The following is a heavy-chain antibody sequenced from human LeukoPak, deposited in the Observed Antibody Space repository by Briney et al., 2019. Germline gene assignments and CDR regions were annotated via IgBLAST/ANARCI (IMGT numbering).Heavy chain of an antibody. Sequence: GGSLRLSCAASGFTFSSNGMNWVRQAPGKGLEWVSGISGSGDSTYFADSVKGRFTISRDNSKNTLYLQMNSLRAEDTAVYFCAKDRAVVAATLIFDYWGQGTPVTVSS. J-gene: IGHJ4*02. D-gene: IGHD2-15*01. CDR3: AKDRAVVAATLIFDY. V-gene: IGHV3-23*01. CDR1: GFTFSSNG. CDR2: ISGSGDST.